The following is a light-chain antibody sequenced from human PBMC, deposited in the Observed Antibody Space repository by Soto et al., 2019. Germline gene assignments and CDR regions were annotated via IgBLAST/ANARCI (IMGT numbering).Light chain of an antibody. J-gene: IGKJ5*01. V-gene: IGKV1-39*01. CDR2: AAS. CDR3: QQLHDYPIT. CDR1: QNIFDF. Sequence: TQMRQSPSSLSASVADRVTIACRASQNIFDFLNWYQQKPGKAPKLLIYAASTLQSGVPSRFSGSGSGTDFTLTISSLQPEDFATYYCQQLHDYPITFGQGTRLEIK.